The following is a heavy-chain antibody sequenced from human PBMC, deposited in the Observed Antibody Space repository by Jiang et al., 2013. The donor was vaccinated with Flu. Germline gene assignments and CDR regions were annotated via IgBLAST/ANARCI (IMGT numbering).Heavy chain of an antibody. J-gene: IGHJ3*02. CDR3: VHNEVEVTTDAFDI. V-gene: IGHV2-5*02. CDR2: IYWDDDK. Sequence: TLTLTCTFSGFSLSASGVGXGWVRQPPGKALEWLALIYWDDDKRYSPSLKSRLTITKDTSKNQVVLIMTNMNPLDTATYYCVHNEVEVTTDAFDIWAKGQWSPSLQ. D-gene: IGHD1-26*01. CDR1: GFSLSASGVG.